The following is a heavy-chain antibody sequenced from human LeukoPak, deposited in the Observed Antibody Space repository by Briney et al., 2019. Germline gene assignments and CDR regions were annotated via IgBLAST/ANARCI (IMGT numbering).Heavy chain of an antibody. Sequence: SQTLSLTCAISGDSVSSNSAGWNWIRQSPSRGLEWLGRTYYRSKWYNDYAISVKSRITINPDTSKNQFSLHLNSVTPEDTAVYFSARTKAPAVTTVFDSWGQGTLVTVSS. CDR1: GDSVSSNSAG. CDR2: TYYRSKWYN. CDR3: ARTKAPAVTTVFDS. D-gene: IGHD6-13*01. V-gene: IGHV6-1*01. J-gene: IGHJ4*02.